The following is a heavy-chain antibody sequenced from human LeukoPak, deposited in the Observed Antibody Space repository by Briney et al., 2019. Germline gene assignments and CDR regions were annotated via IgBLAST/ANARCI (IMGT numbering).Heavy chain of an antibody. V-gene: IGHV3-30-3*01. Sequence: PGGSLRLSCAATGLSFSNYAMNWVRRAPGKGLEWVAVISSDGSNKFYADSVKGRFTVSRDNSKNTLFLQMNSLRVEDTAVYYCARDNDPDYTSSPGWFDSWGQGTQVTVSS. J-gene: IGHJ5*01. CDR3: ARDNDPDYTSSPGWFDS. D-gene: IGHD2-2*02. CDR2: ISSDGSNK. CDR1: GLSFSNYA.